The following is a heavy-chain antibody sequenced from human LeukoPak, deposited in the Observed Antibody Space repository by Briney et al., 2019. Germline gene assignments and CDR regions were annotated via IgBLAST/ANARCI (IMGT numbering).Heavy chain of an antibody. CDR2: INHSGYT. D-gene: IGHD4-17*01. V-gene: IGHV4-34*01. CDR3: TRMTTGHDY. J-gene: IGHJ4*02. CDR1: GVSFDDYY. Sequence: PSETLSLTSGVSGVSFDDYYWSWVRQTPGKGLEWLGEINHSGYTNDSPSLKSRVTLSIDTSRKQFSLNLRSVTVADAGIYYCTRMTTGHDYWGQGTLVTVSS.